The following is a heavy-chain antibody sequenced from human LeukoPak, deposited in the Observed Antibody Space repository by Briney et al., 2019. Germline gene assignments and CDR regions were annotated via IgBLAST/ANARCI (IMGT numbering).Heavy chain of an antibody. Sequence: GGSLRLSCAASGFTFSSYAMSWVRQAPGKGLEWVSAISGSGGSTYYADSVKGRFTISRDNSKNTLYLQMNSLRAEDTAVYYCANRPTLLTMVRGPDDYWGQGTLVTVTS. D-gene: IGHD3-10*01. J-gene: IGHJ4*02. V-gene: IGHV3-23*01. CDR1: GFTFSSYA. CDR3: ANRPTLLTMVRGPDDY. CDR2: ISGSGGST.